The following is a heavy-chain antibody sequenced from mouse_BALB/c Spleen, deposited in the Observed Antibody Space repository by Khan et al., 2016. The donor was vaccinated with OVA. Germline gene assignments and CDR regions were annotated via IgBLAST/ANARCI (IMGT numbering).Heavy chain of an antibody. J-gene: IGHJ3*01. CDR2: INTGDGTT. V-gene: IGHV1-80*01. Sequence: VQLQESGAELVRPGSSMKISCKASGYAFSNYWMNWVRQGPGQGLEWIGQINTGDGTTNYNGKFKDKATLTADKSSSTAYMQLSRLTSDESADYFCARCGYDFFAYWGQGTLVTVSA. CDR3: ARCGYDFFAY. D-gene: IGHD2-14*01. CDR1: GYAFSNYW.